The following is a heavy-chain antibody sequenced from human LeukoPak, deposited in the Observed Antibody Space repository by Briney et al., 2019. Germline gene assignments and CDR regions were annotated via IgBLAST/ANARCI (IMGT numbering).Heavy chain of an antibody. V-gene: IGHV3-30-3*01. CDR3: AKDLKAWIQLWLDY. CDR1: GFTFSSYA. D-gene: IGHD5-18*01. Sequence: GGSLRLSCAASGFTFSSYAMHWVRQAPGKGLEWVAVISYDGSNKYYADSVKGRFTISRDNSKNTLYLQMNSLRAEDTAVYYCAKDLKAWIQLWLDYWGQGTLVTVSS. J-gene: IGHJ4*02. CDR2: ISYDGSNK.